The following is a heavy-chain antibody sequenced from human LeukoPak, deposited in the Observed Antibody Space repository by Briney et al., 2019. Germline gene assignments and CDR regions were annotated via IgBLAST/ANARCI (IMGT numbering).Heavy chain of an antibody. V-gene: IGHV4-38-2*02. D-gene: IGHD6-13*01. Sequence: PSETLSLTCTVSGYSISSGYYWGWIRQPPGKGLEWIGSIYHSGSTYYNPSLKSRVTISVDTSKNQFSLKLSSVTAADTAVYYCARDRAAASLGDYYYYMDVWGKGTTVTVSS. CDR1: GYSISSGYY. CDR3: ARDRAAASLGDYYYYMDV. J-gene: IGHJ6*03. CDR2: IYHSGST.